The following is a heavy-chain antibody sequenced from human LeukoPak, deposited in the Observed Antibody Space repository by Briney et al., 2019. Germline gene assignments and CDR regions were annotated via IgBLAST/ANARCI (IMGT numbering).Heavy chain of an antibody. J-gene: IGHJ4*02. D-gene: IGHD6-6*01. Sequence: GGSLRLSCAASGFTFIRSWMSWVRQAPGKGLEWVANIKQDGGEKHYVDSVKGRFTISRDNAKNSLYLQMNSLSAEHTAVYYCARAKLEYSSSFYFDYWGQGTLVTVSS. CDR2: IKQDGGEK. CDR3: ARAKLEYSSSFYFDY. V-gene: IGHV3-7*01. CDR1: GFTFIRSW.